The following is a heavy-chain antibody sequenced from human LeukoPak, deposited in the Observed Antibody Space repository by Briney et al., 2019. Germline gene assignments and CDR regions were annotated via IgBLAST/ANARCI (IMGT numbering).Heavy chain of an antibody. D-gene: IGHD6-13*01. Sequence: SETLSLTCTVSGGSISSSSYYWGWIRQPPGKGLEWIGRIYYSGSTYYNPSLKSRVTISVDTSKKQFSLKLSSVTASDTAGVFCASFYSSSWYYYYYYMDVWGKGTTVTVSS. CDR1: GGSISSSSYY. J-gene: IGHJ6*03. V-gene: IGHV4-39*07. CDR2: IYYSGST. CDR3: ASFYSSSWYYYYYYMDV.